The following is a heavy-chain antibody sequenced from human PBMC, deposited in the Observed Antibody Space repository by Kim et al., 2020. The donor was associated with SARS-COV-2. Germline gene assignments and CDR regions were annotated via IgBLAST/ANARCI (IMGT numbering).Heavy chain of an antibody. J-gene: IGHJ3*02. CDR2: INHSGST. CDR3: ARGGITIFGVVIFAFDI. Sequence: SETLSLTCAVYGGSFSGYYWSWIRQPPGKGLEWIGEINHSGSTNYNPSLKSRVTISVDTSKNQFSLKLSSVTAADTAVYYCARGGITIFGVVIFAFDIWGQGTMVTVSS. V-gene: IGHV4-34*01. CDR1: GGSFSGYY. D-gene: IGHD3-3*01.